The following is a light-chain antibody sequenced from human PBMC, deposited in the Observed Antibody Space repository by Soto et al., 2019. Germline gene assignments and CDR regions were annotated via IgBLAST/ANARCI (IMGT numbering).Light chain of an antibody. CDR3: QKYNSAPRT. J-gene: IGKJ1*01. CDR2: AAS. V-gene: IGKV1-27*01. CDR1: QGISNY. Sequence: DIXXTXXPXSLSASVGDRVTITCRASQGISNYLAWYQQKPGKVPKLLIYAASTLQSGVPSRFSGSGSGTDFTLTISSLQPEDVATYYCQKYNSAPRTFGQGTKVEIK.